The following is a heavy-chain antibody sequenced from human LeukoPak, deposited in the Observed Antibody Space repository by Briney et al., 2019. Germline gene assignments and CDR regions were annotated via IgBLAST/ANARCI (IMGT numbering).Heavy chain of an antibody. CDR1: GGSISSRGYY. V-gene: IGHV4-39*01. J-gene: IGHJ5*02. CDR3: ARRASGTYHYDP. D-gene: IGHD3-10*01. CDR2: VYYSGST. Sequence: SETLSLTCTVSGGSISSRGYYWGWIRQPPGKGLEWIASVYYSGSTYYNPSLKSQVSISVGTSKNQFSLKLSSVTAADTAVYYCARRASGTYHYDPWGQGTLVTVSS.